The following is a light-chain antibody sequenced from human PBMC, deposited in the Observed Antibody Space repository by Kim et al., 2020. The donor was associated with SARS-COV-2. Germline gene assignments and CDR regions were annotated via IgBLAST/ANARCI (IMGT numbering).Light chain of an antibody. J-gene: IGKJ2*02. CDR2: AAS. Sequence: DHQMTQSPTSLSASVGDTVTITCRTSEYISNYLNWFQQKPGKAPKLLIYAASSLKSGVSPRFSGSGSGTDFSLTLTNLQPEDSATYYCQQCYSAPWTFGQGTKLEIK. CDR3: QQCYSAPWT. V-gene: IGKV1-39*01. CDR1: EYISNY.